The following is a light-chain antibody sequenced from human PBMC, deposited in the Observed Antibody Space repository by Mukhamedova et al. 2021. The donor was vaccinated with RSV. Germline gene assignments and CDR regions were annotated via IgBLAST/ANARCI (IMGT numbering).Light chain of an antibody. CDR3: QQYYNTLHT. Sequence: QSVLYSSNNKNYLAWYQQKPGQPPKLLIYWASTRESGVPERFSGSGSGTDFTLTVSSLQAEDVAVYYCQQYYNTLHTFGQGTKLE. CDR1: QSVLYSSNNKNY. V-gene: IGKV4-1*01. J-gene: IGKJ2*01. CDR2: WAS.